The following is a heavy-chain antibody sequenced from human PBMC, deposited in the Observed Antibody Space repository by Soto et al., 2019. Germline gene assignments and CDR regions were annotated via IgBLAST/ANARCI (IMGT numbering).Heavy chain of an antibody. CDR2: IYYSGST. CDR3: ARDGGRGGWYVFGY. V-gene: IGHV4-59*01. D-gene: IGHD6-19*01. Sequence: SETLSLTCTVSGGSISSYYWSWIRQPPGKGLEWIGYIYYSGSTNYNPSLKSRVTISVDTSKNQFSLKLSSVTAADTAVYYCARDGGRGGWYVFGYWGQGTLVTVSS. J-gene: IGHJ4*02. CDR1: GGSISSYY.